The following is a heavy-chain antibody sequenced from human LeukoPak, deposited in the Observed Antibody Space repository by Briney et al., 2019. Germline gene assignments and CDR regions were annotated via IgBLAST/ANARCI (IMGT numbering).Heavy chain of an antibody. CDR2: INHSGST. CDR1: GGSFSGYY. J-gene: IGHJ4*02. D-gene: IGHD5-18*01. V-gene: IGHV4-34*01. Sequence: PSETPSLTCAVYGGSFSGYYWSWIRQPPGKGLEWIGEINHSGSTNYNPSLKSRVTISVDTSKNQFSLKLSSVTAADTAVYYCARGPRYSYGLGLWGQGTLVTVSS. CDR3: ARGPRYSYGLGL.